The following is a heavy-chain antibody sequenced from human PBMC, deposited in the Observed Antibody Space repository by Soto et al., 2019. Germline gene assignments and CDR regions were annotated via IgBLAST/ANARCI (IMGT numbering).Heavy chain of an antibody. D-gene: IGHD4-17*01. CDR3: ARGEDDYGDPDAFDI. J-gene: IGHJ3*02. CDR2: ISAYNGNT. V-gene: IGHV1-18*01. CDR1: GYTFTSYG. Sequence: ASVKVSCKXSGYTFTSYGISWVRQAPGQGLEWMGWISAYNGNTNYAQKLQGRVTMTTDTSTSTAYMELRSLRSDDTAVYYCARGEDDYGDPDAFDIWGQGTMVTVSS.